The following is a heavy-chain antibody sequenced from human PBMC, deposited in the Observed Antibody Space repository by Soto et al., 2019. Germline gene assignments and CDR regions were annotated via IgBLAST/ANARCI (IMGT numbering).Heavy chain of an antibody. CDR2: IYYSGST. Sequence: QVQLQESGPGLVKPSETLSLTCTVSGGSISSYYWSWIRQPPGKGLEWIGYIYYSGSTNYNPSLKSRVTISVDTSKNQFSLKLSSVTAADTAVYYCARLYYYGSGSYYNVNYFDYWGQGTLVTVSS. CDR3: ARLYYYGSGSYYNVNYFDY. V-gene: IGHV4-59*08. J-gene: IGHJ4*02. D-gene: IGHD3-10*01. CDR1: GGSISSYY.